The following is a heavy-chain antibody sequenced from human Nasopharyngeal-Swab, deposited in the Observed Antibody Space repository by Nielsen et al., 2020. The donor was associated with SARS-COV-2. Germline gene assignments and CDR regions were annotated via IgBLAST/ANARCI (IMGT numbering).Heavy chain of an antibody. Sequence: GESLKISCAASGFTFSSYGMHWVRQAPGKGLEWVAVIWYDGSNKYYADSVKGRFTTSRDNSKNTLYLQMNSLRAEDTAVYYCARTLAYYGMDVWGQGTTVTVSS. CDR1: GFTFSSYG. CDR2: IWYDGSNK. J-gene: IGHJ6*02. V-gene: IGHV3-33*01. CDR3: ARTLAYYGMDV. D-gene: IGHD2-21*01.